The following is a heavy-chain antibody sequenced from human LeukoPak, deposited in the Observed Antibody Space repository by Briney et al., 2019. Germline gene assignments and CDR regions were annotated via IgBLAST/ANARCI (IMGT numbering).Heavy chain of an antibody. CDR3: AKSGSYYGLDY. CDR1: GFTFSSYA. V-gene: IGHV3-30*01. CDR2: ISYDGSNK. Sequence: PVRSLRLSCAASGFTFSSYAMHWVRQAPGKGLEWVAVISYDGSNKYYADSVKGRFTISRDNSKNTLYLQMNSLRAEDTAVYYCAKSGSYYGLDYWGQGTLVTVSS. J-gene: IGHJ4*02. D-gene: IGHD1-26*01.